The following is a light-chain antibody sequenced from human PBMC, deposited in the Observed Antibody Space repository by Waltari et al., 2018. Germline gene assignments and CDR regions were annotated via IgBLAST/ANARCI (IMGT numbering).Light chain of an antibody. J-gene: IGLJ2*01. CDR2: EGT. V-gene: IGLV2-23*01. CDR1: STDLGSSTL. Sequence: QSALTQPASVSGSPGQSITISCTGSSTDLGSSTLVSWYQHHPDKAPKLLIYEGTGRPSGISHRFSGSKSGNTASLTISTLQAEDEADYYCFSYADGRSLVFGGGTK. CDR3: FSYADGRSLV.